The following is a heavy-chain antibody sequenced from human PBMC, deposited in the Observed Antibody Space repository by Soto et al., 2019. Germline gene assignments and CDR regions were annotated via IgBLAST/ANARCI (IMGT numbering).Heavy chain of an antibody. CDR2: IIPIFGTA. CDR3: ARNYYDSSGYYYYYYYYGMDV. V-gene: IGHV1-69*13. CDR1: GGTFSSYA. Sequence: SVKVSCTASGGTFSSYAISWVRQAPGQGLEWMGGIIPIFGTANYAQKFQGRVTITADESTSTAYMELSSLRSEDTAVYYCARNYYDSSGYYYYYYYYGMDVWGQGTTVTVSS. D-gene: IGHD3-22*01. J-gene: IGHJ6*02.